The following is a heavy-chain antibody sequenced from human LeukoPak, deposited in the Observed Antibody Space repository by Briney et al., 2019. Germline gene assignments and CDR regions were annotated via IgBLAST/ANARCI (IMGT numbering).Heavy chain of an antibody. V-gene: IGHV4-59*01. CDR2: IYYSGST. CDR1: GGSISSYY. CDR3: ARAMGYSSGWRLNWFDP. J-gene: IGHJ5*02. D-gene: IGHD6-19*01. Sequence: PSETLSLTCTVSGGSISSYYWSWIRQPPGKGLECIGYIYYSGSTNYNPSLKSRVTISVDMSKNQFSLKLSSVTAADTAVYYCARAMGYSSGWRLNWFDPWGQGTLVTVSS.